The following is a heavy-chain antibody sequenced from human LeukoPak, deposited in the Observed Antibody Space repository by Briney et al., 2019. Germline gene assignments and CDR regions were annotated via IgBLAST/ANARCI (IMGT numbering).Heavy chain of an antibody. V-gene: IGHV1-2*02. CDR3: ESGGPWIQLWSRVGYYYYGMDV. D-gene: IGHD5-18*01. CDR1: GYTFTGYY. J-gene: IGHJ6*02. Sequence: ASVKVPCKASGYTFTGYYMHWVRQAPGQGLEWMGWINPNSGGTNYAQKFQGRVTMTRDTSISTAYMELSRLRSDDTAVYYCESGGPWIQLWSRVGYYYYGMDVWGQGTTVTVSS. CDR2: INPNSGGT.